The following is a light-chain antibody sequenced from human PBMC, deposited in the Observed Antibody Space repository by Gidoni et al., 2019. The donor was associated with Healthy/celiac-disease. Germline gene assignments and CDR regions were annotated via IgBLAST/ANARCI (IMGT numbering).Light chain of an antibody. J-gene: IGKJ1*01. CDR1: QSISSY. Sequence: DIQMTQSPSSLSASVGDRVTITCRASQSISSYLNWYQPKPGKAPKLLIYASSSLQSGVPSRFSGSGSGTDFTLTISNLQPEDFATYYCQQSYSTPWTFGQGTKVEIK. V-gene: IGKV1-39*01. CDR2: ASS. CDR3: QQSYSTPWT.